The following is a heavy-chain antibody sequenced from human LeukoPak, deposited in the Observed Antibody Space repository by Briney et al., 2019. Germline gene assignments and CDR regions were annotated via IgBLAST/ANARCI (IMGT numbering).Heavy chain of an antibody. CDR3: AKGGGYEAQYYYYYLDV. J-gene: IGHJ6*03. Sequence: SGGSLRLSCAASGFTLSSYAMSWVRQAPGKGLEWVSAISGSGGSTYYADSVKGRFTVSRDNSKNTLYLQMKSLRAEDTAVYYCAKGGGYEAQYYYYYLDVWGKGTTVTISS. CDR1: GFTLSSYA. V-gene: IGHV3-23*01. CDR2: ISGSGGST. D-gene: IGHD5-12*01.